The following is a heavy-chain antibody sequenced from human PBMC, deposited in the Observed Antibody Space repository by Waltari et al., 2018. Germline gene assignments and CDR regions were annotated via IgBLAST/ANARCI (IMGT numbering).Heavy chain of an antibody. CDR1: GFTFSRYG. Sequence: QVQLVESGGGVVQPGRSLRLSCAASGFTFSRYGMHWVRQAPGKGLEWVAVIWYDGSNKYYADSVKGRFTISRDNSKNTLYLQMNSLRAEDTAVYYCAKGKGGSYCDYWGQGTLVTVSS. J-gene: IGHJ4*02. CDR2: IWYDGSNK. CDR3: AKGKGGSYCDY. D-gene: IGHD3-16*01. V-gene: IGHV3-33*06.